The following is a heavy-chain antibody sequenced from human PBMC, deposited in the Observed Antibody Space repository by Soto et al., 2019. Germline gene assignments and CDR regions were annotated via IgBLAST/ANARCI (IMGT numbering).Heavy chain of an antibody. D-gene: IGHD6-19*01. CDR1: GGSISSYY. J-gene: IGHJ4*02. CDR3: ARHVAGSFDY. CDR2: IYYSGST. V-gene: IGHV4-59*08. Sequence: PSETLSLTCTVSGGSISSYYWSWIRQPPGKGLEWIGYIYYSGSTNYNPSLKSRVTISVDTSKNQFSLKLSSVTAADTAVYYCARHVAGSFDYWGQGTLVTVSS.